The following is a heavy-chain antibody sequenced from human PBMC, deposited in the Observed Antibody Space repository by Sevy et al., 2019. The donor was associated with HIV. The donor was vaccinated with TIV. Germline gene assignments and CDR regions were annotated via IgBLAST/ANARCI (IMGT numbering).Heavy chain of an antibody. Sequence: SETLSLTCSVSGGSITNPDYNWSWIRQPPGKGLEWIGYIYYSGNTYYSPSLKSRVLLSIDTSKNQFSLSVNSVTSADTAGYYCARVTGPFGWSDPWGQGTLVTVSS. CDR2: IYYSGNT. CDR3: ARVTGPFGWSDP. D-gene: IGHD3-9*01. V-gene: IGHV4-30-4*01. J-gene: IGHJ5*02. CDR1: GGSITNPDYN.